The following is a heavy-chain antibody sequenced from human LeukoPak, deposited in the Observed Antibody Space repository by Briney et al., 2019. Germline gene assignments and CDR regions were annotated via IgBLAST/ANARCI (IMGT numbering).Heavy chain of an antibody. Sequence: GGSLRLSCAASGFTFSSYGMSWVRQAPGKGLEWVSAISGSGGSTYYADSVKGRFTISRDNPKNTLYLQMNSLRAEDTAVYYCAKANGSGSYYLDYWGQGTLVTVSS. J-gene: IGHJ4*02. D-gene: IGHD3-10*01. V-gene: IGHV3-23*01. CDR3: AKANGSGSYYLDY. CDR1: GFTFSSYG. CDR2: ISGSGGST.